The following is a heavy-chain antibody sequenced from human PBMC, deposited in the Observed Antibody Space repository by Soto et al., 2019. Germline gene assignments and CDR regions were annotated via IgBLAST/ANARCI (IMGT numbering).Heavy chain of an antibody. CDR3: ARDTSYYASSGFRNFDP. Sequence: QVQLQESGPGLVKPSQTLSLTCTVSGGSISSGDYYWSWIRQPPGKGLEWIGYIYYSGSTYYNPSLKSRVTISVDTSQNQFSLKLRSVTAADTAVYYCARDTSYYASSGFRNFDPWGQGTLVTVSS. CDR1: GGSISSGDYY. D-gene: IGHD3-22*01. J-gene: IGHJ5*02. CDR2: IYYSGST. V-gene: IGHV4-30-4*01.